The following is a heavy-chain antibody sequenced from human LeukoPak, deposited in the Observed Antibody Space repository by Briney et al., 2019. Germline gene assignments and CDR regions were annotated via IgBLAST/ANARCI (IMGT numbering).Heavy chain of an antibody. D-gene: IGHD1-26*01. Sequence: ASVKVSCKASGYTFTSYYMHWVRQAPGQGLEWMGIINPSGGSTSYAQKFQGRVTMTRDTSTSTVYMELSSLRPEDTAVYYCARTPGIVGANSLVDPWGQGTLVTVSS. CDR3: ARTPGIVGANSLVDP. CDR1: GYTFTSYY. J-gene: IGHJ5*02. CDR2: INPSGGST. V-gene: IGHV1-46*01.